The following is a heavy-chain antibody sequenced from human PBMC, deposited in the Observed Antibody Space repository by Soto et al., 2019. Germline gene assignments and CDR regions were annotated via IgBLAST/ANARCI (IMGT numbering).Heavy chain of an antibody. D-gene: IGHD3-10*01. Sequence: EVQLVESGGGLDQPGGSLRLSCVASGIPVSSNYMAWVRQAPRKGLEWVSVLHSGGDTYYANSVKGRFTISRHDSTNTLFLQMNSLTAEDTAVYYCARDGPYYYASRMDVWGQGTTVTVSS. CDR2: LHSGGDT. CDR1: GIPVSSNY. V-gene: IGHV3-53*04. J-gene: IGHJ6*02. CDR3: ARDGPYYYASRMDV.